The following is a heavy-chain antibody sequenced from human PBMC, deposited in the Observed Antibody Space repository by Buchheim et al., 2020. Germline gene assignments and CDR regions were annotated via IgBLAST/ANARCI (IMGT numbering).Heavy chain of an antibody. Sequence: EVQLVESGGGLVQPGGSLRLSCAASGFTFSSYWMSWVRQAPGKGLEWVASIRQDGGDKYYMDSVEGRFTISRDNAKTSLNLQMNSLRAEDTAVYYCARVSNWDLDYWGQGTL. CDR3: ARVSNWDLDY. D-gene: IGHD7-27*01. J-gene: IGHJ4*02. CDR1: GFTFSSYW. CDR2: IRQDGGDK. V-gene: IGHV3-7*01.